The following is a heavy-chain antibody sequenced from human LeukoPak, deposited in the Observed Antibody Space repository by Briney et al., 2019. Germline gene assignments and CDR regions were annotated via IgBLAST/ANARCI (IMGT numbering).Heavy chain of an antibody. CDR1: GGTFSSYA. CDR3: ARQPAEYDYGLDV. Sequence: ASVKVSCKASGGTFSSYAISWVRQAPGQGLEWMGGIIPIFGTANYAQKFQGRVTITADESTSTAYMELSSLRSEDTAVYYCARQPAEYDYGLDVWGQGTTVTVSS. V-gene: IGHV1-69*13. CDR2: IIPIFGTA. J-gene: IGHJ6*02.